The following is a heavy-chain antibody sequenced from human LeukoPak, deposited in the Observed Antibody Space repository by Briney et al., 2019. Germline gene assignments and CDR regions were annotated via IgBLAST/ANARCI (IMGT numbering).Heavy chain of an antibody. CDR3: ARGRSSSSGPFDY. CDR1: GGSISGSSYY. J-gene: IGHJ4*02. D-gene: IGHD6-6*01. Sequence: SETLSLTCTVSGGSISGSSYYWGWIRQPPGKGLEWIGSIYYSGSTYYNPSLKSRVTISVDTSKNQFSLKLSSVTAADTAVYYCARGRSSSSGPFDYWGQGTLVTVSS. CDR2: IYYSGST. V-gene: IGHV4-39*07.